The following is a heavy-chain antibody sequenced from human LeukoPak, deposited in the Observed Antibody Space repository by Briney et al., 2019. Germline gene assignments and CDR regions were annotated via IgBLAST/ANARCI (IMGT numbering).Heavy chain of an antibody. CDR2: VHPNSGNT. CDR3: ARRPRNDP. D-gene: IGHD1-14*01. Sequence: ASVNVSCKTSGYPFTTWEINWVRQPAGQGLEWMGWVHPNSGNTAYAQKLQGRVTMTRDTSISTAYMELSGLRFYGTAGYFFARRPRNDPWGQGTLVTVFS. V-gene: IGHV1-8*01. CDR1: GYPFTTWE. J-gene: IGHJ5*02.